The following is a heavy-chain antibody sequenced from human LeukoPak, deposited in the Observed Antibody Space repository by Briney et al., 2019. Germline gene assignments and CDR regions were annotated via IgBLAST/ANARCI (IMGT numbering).Heavy chain of an antibody. V-gene: IGHV3-33*01. CDR1: GFTFSSYG. CDR2: IWYDGSNK. D-gene: IGHD6-19*01. Sequence: PGGSLRLSCAASGFTFSSYGMHWVRQAPGKGLEWVAVIWYDGSNKYYADSVKGRFTISRDNSKNTLYLQMNSLRAEDTAAYYCARERGSGWYYFDYWGQGTLATVST. J-gene: IGHJ4*02. CDR3: ARERGSGWYYFDY.